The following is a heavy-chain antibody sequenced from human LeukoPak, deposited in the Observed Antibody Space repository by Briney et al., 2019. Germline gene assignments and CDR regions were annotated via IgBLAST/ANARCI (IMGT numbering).Heavy chain of an antibody. Sequence: AGSLTLSCAASAFTVNHFYMGCVRQVPGKWLEWVSVTYTGVSTYYPNSLKGRFTISRENSKNTLYLQMSSLRAEDTGVYYCVRDLGATAGYWGQGGLVTVSS. CDR3: VRDLGATAGY. J-gene: IGHJ4*02. V-gene: IGHV3-53*01. D-gene: IGHD1-26*01. CDR1: AFTVNHFY. CDR2: TYTGVST.